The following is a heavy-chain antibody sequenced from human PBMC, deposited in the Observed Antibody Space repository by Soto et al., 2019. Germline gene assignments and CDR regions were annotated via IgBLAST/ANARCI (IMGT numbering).Heavy chain of an antibody. CDR1: GGTFSSYA. CDR2: IIPIFGTA. Sequence: QVQLVQSGAEVKKPGSSVKVSCKASGGTFSSYAISWVRQAPGQGLEWMGGIIPIFGTANYAQKFQGRVTVSAXVSKSXXYMELSSLRSDDTAVYYCARGIVATPYYYYYGMDVWGQGTTVTVSS. D-gene: IGHD5-12*01. V-gene: IGHV1-69*12. CDR3: ARGIVATPYYYYYGMDV. J-gene: IGHJ6*02.